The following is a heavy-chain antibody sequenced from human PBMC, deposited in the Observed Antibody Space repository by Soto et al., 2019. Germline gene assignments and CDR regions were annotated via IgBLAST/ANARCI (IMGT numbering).Heavy chain of an antibody. CDR2: NNHSGST. CDR1: GGSFSGYY. D-gene: IGHD4-17*01. CDR3: ARRPDCGDYDYS. J-gene: IGHJ4*02. Sequence: QVQLQQWGAGLLKPSETLSLTCAVYGGSFSGYYWSWIRQPPGKGREWNGENNHSGSTNYNPSLKGRVTISVDTSKNQLSLKLRSVTAADTAVYYCARRPDCGDYDYSGGQGPLVTVSS. V-gene: IGHV4-34*01.